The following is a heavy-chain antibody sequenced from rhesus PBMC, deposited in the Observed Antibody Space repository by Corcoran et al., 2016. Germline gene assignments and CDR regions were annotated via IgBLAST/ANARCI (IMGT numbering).Heavy chain of an antibody. D-gene: IGHD2-21*01. Sequence: EVQLVPSGAAVKRPGESLKLPCKTSGYSVPSYWISWGGRRPGKGLEGMGAIDPSDSDTNYSPSFQGQVTISADKSISTAYLQWSSLKASDSATYYCARSGYRWYFDIWGPGTPITISS. CDR3: ARSGYRWYFDI. V-gene: IGHV5-2*01. J-gene: IGHJ2*01. CDR1: GYSVPSYW. CDR2: IDPSDSDT.